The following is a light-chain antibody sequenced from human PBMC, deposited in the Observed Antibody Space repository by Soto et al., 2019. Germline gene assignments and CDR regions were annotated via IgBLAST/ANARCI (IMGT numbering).Light chain of an antibody. CDR3: QQYGSSPWT. CDR1: QSVGSDY. Sequence: EIVLTQSPGTLSLYPGERATLSCRASQSVGSDYLAWYQQKPGQAPRVLIYDASTRATGIPDRFSGSGSGTDFTLTISRLEPEDSAVYYCQQYGSSPWTFGQGTKVDI. CDR2: DAS. J-gene: IGKJ1*01. V-gene: IGKV3-20*01.